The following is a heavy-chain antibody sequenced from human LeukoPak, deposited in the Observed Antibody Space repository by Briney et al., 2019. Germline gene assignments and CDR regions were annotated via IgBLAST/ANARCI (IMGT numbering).Heavy chain of an antibody. J-gene: IGHJ5*02. CDR1: GGSISSGTYY. CDR2: IYSSGST. Sequence: NTSETLSLTCTVSGGSISSGTYYWTWIRQPAGKGLEWIGRIYSSGSTNYNPSLKSRVTISVDTSKNQFSLKLSSVTAADTAVYYCAREGLNMVRGIIPKEAWGWFDPWGQGTLVTASS. V-gene: IGHV4-61*02. CDR3: AREGLNMVRGIIPKEAWGWFDP. D-gene: IGHD3-10*01.